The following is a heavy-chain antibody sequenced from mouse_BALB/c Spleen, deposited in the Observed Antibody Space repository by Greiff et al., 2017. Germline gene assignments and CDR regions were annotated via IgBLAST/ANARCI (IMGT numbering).Heavy chain of an antibody. Sequence: EVQVVESGGGLVKPGGSLKLSCAASGFAFSSYDMSWVRQTPEKRLEWVAYISSGGGSTYYPDTVKGRFTISRDNAKNTLYLQMSSLKSEDTAMYYCARLRLRRAMDYWGQGTSVTVSS. CDR1: GFAFSSYD. J-gene: IGHJ4*01. CDR2: ISSGGGST. CDR3: ARLRLRRAMDY. V-gene: IGHV5-12-1*01. D-gene: IGHD1-2*01.